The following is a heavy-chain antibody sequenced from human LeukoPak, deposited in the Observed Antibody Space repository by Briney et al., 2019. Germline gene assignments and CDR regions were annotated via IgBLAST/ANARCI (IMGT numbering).Heavy chain of an antibody. CDR2: ISAYNGNT. J-gene: IGHJ4*02. CDR3: ARERPPYWSGTPGAIDY. D-gene: IGHD3-3*01. Sequence: ASVKVSCKASGYTFTSYGISWVRQAPEQGLEWMGWISAYNGNTNYAQKLQGRVTMTTDTSTSTAYMELRSLRSDDTAVYYCARERPPYWSGTPGAIDYWGQGTLVTVSS. V-gene: IGHV1-18*01. CDR1: GYTFTSYG.